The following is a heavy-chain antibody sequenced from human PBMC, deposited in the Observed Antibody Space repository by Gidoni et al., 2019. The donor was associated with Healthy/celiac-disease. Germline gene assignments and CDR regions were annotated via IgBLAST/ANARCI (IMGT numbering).Heavy chain of an antibody. J-gene: IGHJ5*02. CDR3: ARPPGDHDSSGYYDT. D-gene: IGHD3-22*01. CDR2: ST. Sequence: STYYNPSLKSRVTISVDTSKNQFSLKLSSVTAADTAVYYCARPPGDHDSSGYYDTWGQGTLVTVSS. V-gene: IGHV4-39*01.